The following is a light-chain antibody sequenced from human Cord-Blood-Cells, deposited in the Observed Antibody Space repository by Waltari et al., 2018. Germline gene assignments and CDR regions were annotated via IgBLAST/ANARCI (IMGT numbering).Light chain of an antibody. J-gene: IGLJ2*01. CDR3: QAWDSSTVV. CDR1: KLGDKY. V-gene: IGLV3-1*01. CDR2: QVS. Sequence: SYELTQPPSVSVSPGQTASITCSGDKLGDKYACWYQQKPGQSPVLVIYQVSKRPSGTPVRFSASTSGNTATLTISGSQAMDEADYYCQAWDSSTVVFGGVTKLTIL.